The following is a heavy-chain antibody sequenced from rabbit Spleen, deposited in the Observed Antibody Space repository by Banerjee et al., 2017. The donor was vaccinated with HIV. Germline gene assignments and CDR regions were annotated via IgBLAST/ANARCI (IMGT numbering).Heavy chain of an antibody. CDR1: GFSFSSSYY. J-gene: IGHJ4*01. CDR3: ARDRGGGGWYFTL. CDR2: IYISSGST. D-gene: IGHD3-1*01. V-gene: IGHV1S40*01. Sequence: QSLEESGGDLVKPGASLTLTCTASGFSFSSSYYMCWVRQAPGKGLEWIACIYISSGSTYYASWAKGRFTISKASSTTVTLQMTSLTAADTATYFCARDRGGGGWYFTLWGPGTLVTVS.